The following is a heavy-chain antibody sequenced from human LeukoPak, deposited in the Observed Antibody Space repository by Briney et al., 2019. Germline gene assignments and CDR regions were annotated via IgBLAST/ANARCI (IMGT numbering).Heavy chain of an antibody. CDR2: ISYDGSNK. V-gene: IGHV3-30*18. D-gene: IGHD1-14*01. CDR1: GFTFSSYG. CDR3: AKDMTKPLYYYYGMDV. J-gene: IGHJ6*02. Sequence: GGSLRLSCAASGFTFSSYGMHWVRQAPGKGLEWVAVISYDGSNKYYADSVKGRFTISRDNSKNTLYLQMNSLRAEDTAVYYCAKDMTKPLYYYYGMDVWGQGTTVTVPS.